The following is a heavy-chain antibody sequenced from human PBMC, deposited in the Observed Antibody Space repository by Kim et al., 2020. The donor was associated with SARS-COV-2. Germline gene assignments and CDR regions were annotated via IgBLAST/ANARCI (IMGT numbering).Heavy chain of an antibody. CDR3: ASNGYSSSWYC. D-gene: IGHD6-13*01. V-gene: IGHV3-7*01. Sequence: GGSLRLSCAASGFTFSSYWMSWVRQAPGKGLEWVANIKQDGSEKYYVDSVKGRFTISRDNAKNSLYLQMNSLRAEDTAVYYCASNGYSSSWYCWGQGTLVTVSS. J-gene: IGHJ4*02. CDR1: GFTFSSYW. CDR2: IKQDGSEK.